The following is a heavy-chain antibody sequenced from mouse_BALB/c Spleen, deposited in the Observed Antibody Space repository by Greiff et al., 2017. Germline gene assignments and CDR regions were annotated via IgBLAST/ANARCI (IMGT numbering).Heavy chain of an antibody. D-gene: IGHD2-10*01. V-gene: IGHV1S127*01. J-gene: IGHJ3*01. CDR2: IDPSNSET. Sequence: QVQLQQSGPELVRPGASVKMSCEASGYTFTSYWMHWVQQSPGQGLEWIGMIDPSNSETSLNQTFKDKATLNIDKPSNTAYMQLSSLTSEDSAMYYCARESSYYGAWFAYWGQGTLVTVSA. CDR1: GYTFTSYW. CDR3: ARESSYYGAWFAY.